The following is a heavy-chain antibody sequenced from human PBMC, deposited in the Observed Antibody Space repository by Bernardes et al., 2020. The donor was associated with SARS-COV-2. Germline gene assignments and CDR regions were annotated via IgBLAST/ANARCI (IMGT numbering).Heavy chain of an antibody. J-gene: IGHJ6*02. Sequence: SETLSLPCAVSGDPFSSVSYSWGSIRQPPGKGLELSGNIFYSGSPYYRPSLQSPVTISVEMSKNQFSLKLSSVTASDTAVYYCTRGVEISGEVVLYYYGLDVWCQVATVTVAS. CDR1: GDPFSSVSYS. D-gene: IGHD2-21*01. CDR3: TRGVEISGEVVLYYYGLDV. CDR2: IFYSGSP. V-gene: IGHV4-39*01.